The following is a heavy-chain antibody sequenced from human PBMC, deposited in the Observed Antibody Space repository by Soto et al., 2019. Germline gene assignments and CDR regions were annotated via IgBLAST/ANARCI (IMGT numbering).Heavy chain of an antibody. Sequence: EVQLLESGGGLVQPGGSLRLSCAASGFSFSVYAMNWVRQAPGKGLEWVSSISGGDSFTYYADSVKGRFTISRDNSKNTLHLQMNSLRADDTAVYYCATGYYGDPWYYFDYWGQGTLVTVSS. CDR3: ATGYYGDPWYYFDY. V-gene: IGHV3-23*01. D-gene: IGHD4-17*01. J-gene: IGHJ4*02. CDR2: ISGGDSFT. CDR1: GFSFSVYA.